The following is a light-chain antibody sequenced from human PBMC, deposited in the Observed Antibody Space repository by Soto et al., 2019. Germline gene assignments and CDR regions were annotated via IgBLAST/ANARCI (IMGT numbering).Light chain of an antibody. J-gene: IGLJ2*01. V-gene: IGLV3-21*02. CDR2: DDS. Sequence: SYELTQPPSVSVAPGQTARITCGGTNIGSKSVHWYQQKPGQAPVLVVYDDSDRPSGIPERFSGSNSGNKATLTISRVEAGDEADYYCQVWDSSSDHVVFGGGTKLTVL. CDR3: QVWDSSSDHVV. CDR1: NIGSKS.